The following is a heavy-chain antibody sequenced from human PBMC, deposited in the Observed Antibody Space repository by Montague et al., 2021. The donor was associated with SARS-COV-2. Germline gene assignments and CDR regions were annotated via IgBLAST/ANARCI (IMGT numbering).Heavy chain of an antibody. Sequence: SETLSLTCAVYGGSFSGYYWNWIRQPPGKGLEWIGEINHSGSTNYNPSLKSRVTMSVDTSKNQFSLKLSSVTAADTAVYYCARVARPGYVFRLGSFDSWGQGTLVTVSS. D-gene: IGHD3-16*01. CDR3: ARVARPGYVFRLGSFDS. CDR1: GGSFSGYY. J-gene: IGHJ4*02. V-gene: IGHV4-34*01. CDR2: INHSGST.